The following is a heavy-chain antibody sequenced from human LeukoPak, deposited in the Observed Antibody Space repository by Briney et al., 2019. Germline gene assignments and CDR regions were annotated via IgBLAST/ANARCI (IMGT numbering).Heavy chain of an antibody. CDR2: IYYSGST. Sequence: SETLSLTCTVSGGSISSYYWSWIRQPPGKGLEWIGYIYYSGSTNYNPSLKSRVSISVDRAKSQFSLKLSSVTAADTAVYYCARGGYNYPDYWGQGTLVTVSS. D-gene: IGHD5-24*01. CDR1: GGSISSYY. CDR3: ARGGYNYPDY. V-gene: IGHV4-59*12. J-gene: IGHJ4*02.